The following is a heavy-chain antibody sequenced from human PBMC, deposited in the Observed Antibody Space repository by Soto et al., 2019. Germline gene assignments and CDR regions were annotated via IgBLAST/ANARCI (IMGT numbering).Heavy chain of an antibody. J-gene: IGHJ6*03. Sequence: EVQLVESGGGLVQPGGSLRLSCAASGFTFSDDYMDWVRQAPGKGLEWVGRTRNKANSYTTGYAASVKGRFTISRDDSKNSLYLQMNSLKTEDTAVYYCTRVVRYYMDVWGKGTTVTVSS. CDR3: TRVVRYYMDV. CDR1: GFTFSDDY. V-gene: IGHV3-72*01. CDR2: TRNKANSYTT.